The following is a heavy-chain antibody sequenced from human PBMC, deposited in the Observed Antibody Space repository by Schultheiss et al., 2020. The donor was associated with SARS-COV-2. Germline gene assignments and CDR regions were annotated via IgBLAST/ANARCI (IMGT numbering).Heavy chain of an antibody. CDR2: ISSRGTYI. CDR1: GFTFSDNA. J-gene: IGHJ6*03. CDR3: ARAGLETMVLSGNYYYYMDV. V-gene: IGHV3-21*04. D-gene: IGHD4/OR15-4a*01. Sequence: GVLKISCAASGFTFSDNAMSWVRQAPGKGLEWVSSISSRGTYIYYADSVKGRFTISRDNAKNSLYLQMNSLRAEDTAVYYCARAGLETMVLSGNYYYYMDVWGKGTTVTVSS.